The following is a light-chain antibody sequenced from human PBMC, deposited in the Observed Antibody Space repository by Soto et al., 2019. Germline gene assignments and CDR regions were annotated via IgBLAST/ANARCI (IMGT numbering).Light chain of an antibody. CDR1: QSVSKY. J-gene: IGKJ1*01. Sequence: DILMTQSPSSLSASAGDRVTITCRASQSVSKYLNWYQQNPGKAPKLLIYGAISLHSGVPSRFSGSGSGTYFTLTISNLQPEDFASYYCQQSYSTPGTFGQGTKVEIK. CDR2: GAI. CDR3: QQSYSTPGT. V-gene: IGKV1-39*01.